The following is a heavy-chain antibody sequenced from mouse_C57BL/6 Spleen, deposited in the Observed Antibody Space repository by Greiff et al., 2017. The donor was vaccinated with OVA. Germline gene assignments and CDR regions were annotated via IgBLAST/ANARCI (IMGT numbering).Heavy chain of an antibody. CDR2: IHPNSGST. Sequence: QVQLQQPGAELVKPGASVKLSCKASGYTFTSYWMHWVKQRPGQGLEWIGMIHPNSGSTNYNEKFKSKATLTVDKSSSTAYMQLSSLTSEDSAVYYCARGGLQLRSFDYWGQGTTLTVSS. D-gene: IGHD3-2*02. CDR1: GYTFTSYW. CDR3: ARGGLQLRSFDY. V-gene: IGHV1-64*01. J-gene: IGHJ2*01.